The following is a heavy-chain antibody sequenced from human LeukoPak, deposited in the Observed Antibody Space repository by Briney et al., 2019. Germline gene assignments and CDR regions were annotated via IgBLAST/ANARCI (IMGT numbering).Heavy chain of an antibody. V-gene: IGHV3-30*02. D-gene: IGHD3-3*01. Sequence: GGSLRLSCAASGFTFSSYGMHWVRQAPGKGLEWVAFIRYDRSNKYYADSVKGRFTISRDNSKNTLYLQMNSLRAEDTAVYYCAKDSGLRFLEWLPNYWGQGTLVTVSS. CDR3: AKDSGLRFLEWLPNY. CDR1: GFTFSSYG. CDR2: IRYDRSNK. J-gene: IGHJ4*02.